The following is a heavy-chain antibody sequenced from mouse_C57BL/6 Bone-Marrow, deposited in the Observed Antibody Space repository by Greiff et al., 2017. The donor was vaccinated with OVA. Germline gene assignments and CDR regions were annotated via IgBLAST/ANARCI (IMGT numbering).Heavy chain of an antibody. CDR2: ISDGGSYT. V-gene: IGHV5-4*01. J-gene: IGHJ3*01. CDR1: GFTFSSYA. Sequence: EVMLVESGGGLVKPGGSLKLSCAASGFTFSSYAMSWVRQTPEKRLEWVATISDGGSYTYYPDNVKGRFTISRDNAKNNLYLQMSHLKSEDTAMYYCARDSNPVWGQGTLVTVSA. D-gene: IGHD2-5*01. CDR3: ARDSNPV.